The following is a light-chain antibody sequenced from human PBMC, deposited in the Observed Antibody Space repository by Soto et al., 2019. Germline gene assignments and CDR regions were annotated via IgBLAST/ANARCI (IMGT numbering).Light chain of an antibody. J-gene: IGKJ1*01. CDR3: QQYSSTFWT. CDR2: GAS. V-gene: IGKV3-20*01. CDR1: QSISSSY. Sequence: ENLLTQSPGTLSLSPGERTTLSCRASQSISSSYLAWYQQKPGQAPRLLVYGASSRATGIPDRFSGSGSGTDFTLTISRLEPEDFALYYCQQYSSTFWTLGQGTKVDIK.